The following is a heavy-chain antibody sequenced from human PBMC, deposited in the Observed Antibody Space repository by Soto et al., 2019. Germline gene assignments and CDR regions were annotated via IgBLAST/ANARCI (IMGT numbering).Heavy chain of an antibody. Sequence: HPGGSLRLSCAASGFTFSSYAMSWVRQAPGKGLEWVSAISGSGLSTYYADSVKGRFTISRDNSKNTLYLQMNSLRAEDTAVYYCAKVGIYDSSGSPIDPFDYWGQGTLVTVSS. CDR1: GFTFSSYA. J-gene: IGHJ4*02. CDR2: ISGSGLST. V-gene: IGHV3-23*01. D-gene: IGHD3-22*01. CDR3: AKVGIYDSSGSPIDPFDY.